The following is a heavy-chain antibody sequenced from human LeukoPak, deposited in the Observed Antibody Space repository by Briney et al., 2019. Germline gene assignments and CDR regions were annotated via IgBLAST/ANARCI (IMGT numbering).Heavy chain of an antibody. CDR2: IRYDGSNK. D-gene: IGHD6-13*01. J-gene: IGHJ4*02. CDR3: ARVGFISSWYSSPPFDY. Sequence: GGSLRLSCAASGFTFSSYGMHWVRQAPGKGLEWVAYIRYDGSNKYYADSVKGRFTISRDNSKNTLYLQMNSLRAEDTAVYYCARVGFISSWYSSPPFDYWGQGTLVTVSS. V-gene: IGHV3-30*02. CDR1: GFTFSSYG.